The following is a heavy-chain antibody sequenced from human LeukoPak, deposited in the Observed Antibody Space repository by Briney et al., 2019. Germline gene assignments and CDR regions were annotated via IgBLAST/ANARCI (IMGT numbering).Heavy chain of an antibody. D-gene: IGHD3-3*01. CDR1: GFTFSSYG. J-gene: IGHJ3*02. Sequence: PGGSLRLSCAASGFTFSSYGMHWVRQAPGKGLEWVAFIRYDGSNKYYADSVKGRYTISRDNSKNTLYLQMNSLRAEDTAVYYCAKDFGVFYDFWSGQDASDIWGQGTMVTVSS. CDR3: AKDFGVFYDFWSGQDASDI. CDR2: IRYDGSNK. V-gene: IGHV3-30*02.